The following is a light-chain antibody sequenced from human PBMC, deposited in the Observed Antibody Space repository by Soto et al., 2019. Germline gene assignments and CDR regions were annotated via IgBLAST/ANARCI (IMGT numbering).Light chain of an antibody. CDR2: WAS. CDR1: QTILHSSNNLNY. J-gene: IGKJ5*01. Sequence: DIVMTQSPDSLAVSLGERATINCKSSQTILHSSNNLNYLAWYQQKPGQPPKPLIYWASTRESGVPDRFSGSGSGTDFTLTSSRRQAEDVAVEYCQHYFGTPAIIFGQGSRLEIK. V-gene: IGKV4-1*01. CDR3: QHYFGTPAII.